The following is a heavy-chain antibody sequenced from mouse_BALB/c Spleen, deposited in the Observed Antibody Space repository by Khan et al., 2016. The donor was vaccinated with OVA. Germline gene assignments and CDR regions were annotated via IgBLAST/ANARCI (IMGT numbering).Heavy chain of an antibody. D-gene: IGHD2-10*01. CDR3: ARQPYYHYYIMDY. V-gene: IGHV2-6-1*01. Sequence: VELVESGPGLVAPSQSLSITCTISGFSLTNYGVHWVRQPPGKGLEWLVVIWSDGSTAYNSALNSRLSISKYNSKSQVFLKMNSLQTDDTAMYYCARQPYYHYYIMDYWGQGTSVTVSS. CDR1: GFSLTNYG. CDR2: IWSDGST. J-gene: IGHJ4*01.